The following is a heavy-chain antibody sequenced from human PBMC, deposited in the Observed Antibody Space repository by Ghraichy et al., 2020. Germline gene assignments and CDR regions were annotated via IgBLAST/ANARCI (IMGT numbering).Heavy chain of an antibody. CDR2: VYSSGSS. CDR1: GGSISSDN. Sequence: SETLSLTCIVSGGSISSDNWSWIRQPAGKGLEWIGRVYSSGSSDYNPSLKSRVTMSVDTSKNQFSLSLSSLTAADTAVYYCARDQISYSGYNRGWTKLVVSFSGLDVWGQGTTVTVSS. D-gene: IGHD5-12*01. CDR3: ARDQISYSGYNRGWTKLVVSFSGLDV. J-gene: IGHJ6*02. V-gene: IGHV4-4*07.